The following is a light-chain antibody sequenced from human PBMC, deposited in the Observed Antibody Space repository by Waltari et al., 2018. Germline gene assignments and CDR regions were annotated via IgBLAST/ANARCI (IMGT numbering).Light chain of an antibody. J-gene: IGLJ1*01. V-gene: IGLV2-11*01. Sequence: QSALTQPRSVSGSPGQSVTISCTGTSSDVAGYNYVSWYQQYPGKAPKLIIYDVSKRPSGVPDRFSGSKSGNTASLTISGLQAEDEADFYCCSYADTYTYVFGTGTKVTVL. CDR1: SSDVAGYNY. CDR2: DVS. CDR3: CSYADTYTYV.